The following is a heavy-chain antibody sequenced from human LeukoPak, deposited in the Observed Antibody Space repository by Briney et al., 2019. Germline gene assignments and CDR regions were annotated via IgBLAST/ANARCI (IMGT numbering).Heavy chain of an antibody. J-gene: IGHJ4*02. V-gene: IGHV3-30*19. CDR2: ISYDGSYN. CDR3: ARDVNYDILTGYYKTIDY. D-gene: IGHD3-9*01. Sequence: GGSLRLSCAASGFIFSSYGMHWVRQAPGKGPEWVTFISYDGSYNYYADSVKGRFTVSRDNSRNTMFLQMNSLRAEDTAVYYCARDVNYDILTGYYKTIDYWGQGTLVTVSS. CDR1: GFIFSSYG.